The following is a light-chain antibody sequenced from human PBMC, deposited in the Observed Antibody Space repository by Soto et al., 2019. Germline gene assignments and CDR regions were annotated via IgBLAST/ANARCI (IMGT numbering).Light chain of an antibody. CDR1: QSVNGY. CDR2: DAS. CDR3: QQRSRWPRT. J-gene: IGKJ5*01. Sequence: EIVLKQSPATLSLSTGERATLSCRASQSVNGYLAWYQQKPGQAPRLLIYDASSRATGVPARFSGSGSGTDFILTISGLEPEDVAVYYCQQRSRWPRTFGQGTRLEIK. V-gene: IGKV3-11*01.